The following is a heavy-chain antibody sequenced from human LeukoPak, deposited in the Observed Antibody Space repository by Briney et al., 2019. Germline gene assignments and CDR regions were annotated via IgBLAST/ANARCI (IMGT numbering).Heavy chain of an antibody. CDR3: ARQGRYYYDSSGYPFDY. Sequence: SETLSLTCTVSGGSISSYYWSWIRQPPGKGLEWIGYIYYSGSTNYNPSLKSRVTISVDTSKNQFSLKLSSVTAADTAVYYCARQGRYYYDSSGYPFDYWGQGTLVTVSS. CDR1: GGSISSYY. V-gene: IGHV4-59*08. CDR2: IYYSGST. D-gene: IGHD3-22*01. J-gene: IGHJ4*02.